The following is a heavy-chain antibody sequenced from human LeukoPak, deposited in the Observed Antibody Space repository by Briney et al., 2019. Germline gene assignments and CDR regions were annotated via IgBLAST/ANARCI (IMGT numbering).Heavy chain of an antibody. CDR1: GFTFSSYA. Sequence: GRSLRLSCAASGFTFSSYAMHWVRQAPGKGLERVAVISYDGSNKYYADSVKGRFTISRDNSNNTLYLQMNSLRAEDTAVYYCARDSGYIVVVPAAGLPDYWGQGTLVTVSS. CDR3: ARDSGYIVVVPAAGLPDY. J-gene: IGHJ4*02. CDR2: ISYDGSNK. V-gene: IGHV3-30-3*01. D-gene: IGHD2-2*01.